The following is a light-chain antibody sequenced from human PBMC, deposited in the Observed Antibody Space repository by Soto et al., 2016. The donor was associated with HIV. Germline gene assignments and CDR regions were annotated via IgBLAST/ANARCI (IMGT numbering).Light chain of an antibody. V-gene: IGKV1-39*01. CDR1: QSISSY. J-gene: IGKJ3*01. Sequence: DIQMTQSPSSLSASVGDRVTITCRASQSISSYLNWYQQKPGKAPKLLIYAASSLQSGVPSRFSGSGSGTDFTLTISSLQPEDSATYYCQHSYHSPFSFGPGTKVDIK. CDR2: AAS. CDR3: QHSYHSPFS.